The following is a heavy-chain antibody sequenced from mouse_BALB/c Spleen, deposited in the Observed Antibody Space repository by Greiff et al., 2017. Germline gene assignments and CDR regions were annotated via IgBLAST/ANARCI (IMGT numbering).Heavy chain of an antibody. Sequence: EVKLMESGGGLVKPGGSLKLSCAASGFTFSSYAMSWVRQSPERGLEWVAEISRGGSYTYYPDTVTGRFTISRDNASNTLYLEMSRLRSEDTAMYYCARSYSSSWYFDVWGAGTTVTVSS. V-gene: IGHV5-9-4*01. CDR2: ISRGGSYT. D-gene: IGHD1-1*01. CDR1: GFTFSSYA. J-gene: IGHJ1*01. CDR3: ARSYSSSWYFDV.